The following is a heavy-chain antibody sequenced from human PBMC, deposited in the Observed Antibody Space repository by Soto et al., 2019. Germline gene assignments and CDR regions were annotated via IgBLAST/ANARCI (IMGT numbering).Heavy chain of an antibody. Sequence: QVQLQESGPGLVRPSQTLSLTCTVSGGSISTDHYHWTWIRQAPGKGLEWIGYIHYSGSIQFNPSLQSRVSMSVDTSKNLFSLRLRSVTAADTAVYFCSREDDGGDRDYYGLDVWGQGTTVTVSS. CDR3: SREDDGGDRDYYGLDV. D-gene: IGHD2-21*02. J-gene: IGHJ6*02. V-gene: IGHV4-30-4*01. CDR2: IHYSGSI. CDR1: GGSISTDHYH.